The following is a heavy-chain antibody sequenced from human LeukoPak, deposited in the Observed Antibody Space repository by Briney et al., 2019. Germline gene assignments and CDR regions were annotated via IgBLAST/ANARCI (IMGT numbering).Heavy chain of an antibody. CDR2: IYYSGST. CDR3: ARAGGSIVGDYYYYYMDV. J-gene: IGHJ6*03. D-gene: IGHD3-22*01. V-gene: IGHV4-59*01. CDR1: GGSFSGYY. Sequence: SETLSLTCAVYGGSFSGYYWSWIRQPPGKGLEWIGYIYYSGSTNYNPSLKSRVTISVDTSKNQFSLKLSSVTAADTAVYYCARAGGSIVGDYYYYYMDVWGKGTTVTVSS.